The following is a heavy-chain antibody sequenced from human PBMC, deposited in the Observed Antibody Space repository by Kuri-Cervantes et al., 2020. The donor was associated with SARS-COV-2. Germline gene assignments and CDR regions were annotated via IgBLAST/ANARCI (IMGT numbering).Heavy chain of an antibody. CDR1: GYTFTGYY. Sequence: ASVKVSCKASGYTFTGYYMHWVRQAPGQGLEWMGWINPNSGGTNYAQKFQGRVTMTRDTSISTAYMDLSRLRSEDTAVYYCARSQGIRGEDTGMVYYQYYMDVWGKGTTVTVSS. CDR2: INPNSGGT. D-gene: IGHD5-18*01. CDR3: ARSQGIRGEDTGMVYYQYYMDV. J-gene: IGHJ6*03. V-gene: IGHV1-2*02.